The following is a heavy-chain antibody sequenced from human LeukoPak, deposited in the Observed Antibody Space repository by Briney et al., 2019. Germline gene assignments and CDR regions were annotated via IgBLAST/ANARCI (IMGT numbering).Heavy chain of an antibody. CDR1: GFTFSDHY. J-gene: IGHJ3*02. D-gene: IGHD2-15*01. CDR3: ATGGSGAFDI. Sequence: GGSLRLSCAASGFTFSDHYMDWVRQAPGKGLEWVGRTRNKANSYTTQYAASVKGRFTISRDDSKNSLYLQMNSLKAEDAAVYYCATGGSGAFDIWGQGTMVTVFS. V-gene: IGHV3-72*01. CDR2: TRNKANSYTT.